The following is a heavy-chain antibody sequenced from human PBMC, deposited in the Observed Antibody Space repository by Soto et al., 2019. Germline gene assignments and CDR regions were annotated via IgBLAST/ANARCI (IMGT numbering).Heavy chain of an antibody. Sequence: ASVKVSCKASGYTFTSYAMHWVRQAPGQRLEWMGWINAGNGNTKYSQKFQGRVTITRDTSASTAYMELSSLRSEDTAVYYCAGDPGSGWYPPGWWYFDLWGRGTLVTVAS. D-gene: IGHD6-19*01. CDR2: INAGNGNT. V-gene: IGHV1-3*01. CDR3: AGDPGSGWYPPGWWYFDL. J-gene: IGHJ2*01. CDR1: GYTFTSYA.